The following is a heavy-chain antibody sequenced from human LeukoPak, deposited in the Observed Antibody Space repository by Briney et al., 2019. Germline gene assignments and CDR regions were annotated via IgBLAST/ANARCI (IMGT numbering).Heavy chain of an antibody. CDR3: AKDLRGYYGSGSYYFNWFDP. V-gene: IGHV3-23*01. Sequence: GGSLRLSCAASGFTFSSYAMSWVRQAPGKGLEWVSAISGSGGSTYYADSVKGRFTISRDNSKNTLYLQMNSLRAEGTAVYYCAKDLRGYYGSGSYYFNWFDPWGQGTLVTVSS. CDR1: GFTFSSYA. J-gene: IGHJ5*02. CDR2: ISGSGGST. D-gene: IGHD3-10*01.